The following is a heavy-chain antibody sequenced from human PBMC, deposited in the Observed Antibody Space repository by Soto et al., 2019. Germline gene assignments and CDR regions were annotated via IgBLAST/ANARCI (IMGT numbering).Heavy chain of an antibody. CDR3: ARDYYYGSGSYQTTKYYYYYGMDV. D-gene: IGHD3-10*01. V-gene: IGHV3-21*01. CDR1: GFTFSSYS. J-gene: IGHJ6*02. Sequence: EVQLVESGGGLVKPGGSLRLSCAASGFTFSSYSMNWVRQAPGKGLEWVSSISSSSSYIYYADSVKGRFTISSDNANNSLYLQMNSLRAEHTAVYYCARDYYYGSGSYQTTKYYYYYGMDVWGQGTTVTVSS. CDR2: ISSSSSYI.